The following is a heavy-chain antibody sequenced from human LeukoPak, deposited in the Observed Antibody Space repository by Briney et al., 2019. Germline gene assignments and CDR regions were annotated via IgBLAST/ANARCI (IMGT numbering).Heavy chain of an antibody. J-gene: IGHJ4*02. CDR1: GFTFSNFG. V-gene: IGHV3-48*04. D-gene: IGHD3-9*01. CDR3: ARDEGNTCYYY. Sequence: GGSLRLSCAASGFTFSNFGVHWVRQAPGKGLEWVSYISSRSSTKYYADSVKGRCTIFRDNAKNTLYLQMKRLSAEDKAVYYCARDEGNTCYYYWGQGTLVTVSS. CDR2: ISSRSSTK.